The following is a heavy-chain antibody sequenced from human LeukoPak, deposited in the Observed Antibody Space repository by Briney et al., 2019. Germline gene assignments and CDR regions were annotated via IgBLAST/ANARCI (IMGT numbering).Heavy chain of an antibody. V-gene: IGHV1-2*02. CDR2: INPNSGGT. CDR3: AVPHWGY. D-gene: IGHD3-16*01. Sequence: ASVKVSCKASGYTFTVYYMHWVRQAPGQGLEWMGWINPNSGGTNYAQKFQGRVTMTRDTSISTAYMELSSLRSDDTAVFYCAVPHWGYWGQGILITVSS. CDR1: GYTFTVYY. J-gene: IGHJ4*02.